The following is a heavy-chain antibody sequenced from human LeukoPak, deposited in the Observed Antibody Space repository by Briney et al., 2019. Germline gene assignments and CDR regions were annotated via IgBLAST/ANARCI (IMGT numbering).Heavy chain of an antibody. D-gene: IGHD4-17*01. CDR2: ISYIGST. J-gene: IGHJ3*02. Sequence: SETLSLTCAVSDDSFSSHYWTWIRQPPGKGLEWNGYISYIGSTNYNPSLKSRVTISIDTSKNQFSLKLSSVTAADTAVYYCARDLVTVTKGFDIWGQGTMVSVSS. V-gene: IGHV4-59*11. CDR1: DDSFSSHY. CDR3: ARDLVTVTKGFDI.